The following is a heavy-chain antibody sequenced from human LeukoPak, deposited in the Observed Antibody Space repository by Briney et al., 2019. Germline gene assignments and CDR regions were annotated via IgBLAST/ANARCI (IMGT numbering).Heavy chain of an antibody. Sequence: GGSLRLSCIASGFRFDAFTIGWVRQAPGKGLEWVSGIDGGAVKTYFADSVKGRFTISRDNSKNTVHLQMNSLRAEDTGVYYCVKESPHWTVTPGDWGQGTLVIVYS. CDR3: VKESPHWTVTPGD. CDR1: GFRFDAFT. CDR2: IDGGAVKT. D-gene: IGHD4-17*01. V-gene: IGHV3-23*01. J-gene: IGHJ4*02.